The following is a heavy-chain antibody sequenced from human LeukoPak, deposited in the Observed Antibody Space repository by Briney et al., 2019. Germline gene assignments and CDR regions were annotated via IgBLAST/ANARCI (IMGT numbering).Heavy chain of an antibody. CDR3: ARHCGVTMIVVDISY. V-gene: IGHV5-51*01. CDR1: GYSFTTYW. J-gene: IGHJ4*02. D-gene: IGHD3-22*01. Sequence: GESLKISCRGSGYSFTTYWIGWVRQMPGKGLEWMGIIYPGDSDTRYSPSFQGQVTMSADKSINTAYLQWSSLKASDTAMYYCARHCGVTMIVVDISYWGQGTLVTVSS. CDR2: IYPGDSDT.